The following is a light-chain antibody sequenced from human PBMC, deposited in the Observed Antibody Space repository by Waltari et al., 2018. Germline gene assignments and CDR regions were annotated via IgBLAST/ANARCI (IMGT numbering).Light chain of an antibody. V-gene: IGKV2-30*02. CDR2: KVS. Sequence: QGLSHSDGNTYLWWLHQRPGQSPRRLIDKVSSRESVVPERFSGSASDTDFTLKSSRVEADDVGVYYCMQGTYWPYTFGQGTRLDIK. J-gene: IGKJ2*01. CDR3: MQGTYWPYT. CDR1: QGLSHSDGNTY.